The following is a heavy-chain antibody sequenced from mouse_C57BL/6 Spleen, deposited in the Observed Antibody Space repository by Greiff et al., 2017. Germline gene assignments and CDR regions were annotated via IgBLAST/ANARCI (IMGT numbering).Heavy chain of an antibody. CDR1: GYTFTSYW. J-gene: IGHJ1*03. Sequence: QVQLQQPGAELVMPGASVTLSCKASGYTFTSYWMHWVKQRPGQGLEWIGEIDPSDSYTNYNQKFEGKATLTVDKSSSTAYMQLSSLTPEDSAVYSCARRDYYDSKGDWYFEGWGTGTTVTAAS. D-gene: IGHD1-1*01. V-gene: IGHV1-69*01. CDR2: IDPSDSYT. CDR3: ARRDYYDSKGDWYFEG.